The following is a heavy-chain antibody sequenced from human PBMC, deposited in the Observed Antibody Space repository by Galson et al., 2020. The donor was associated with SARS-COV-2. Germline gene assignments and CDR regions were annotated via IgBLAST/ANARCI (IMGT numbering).Heavy chain of an antibody. CDR3: ARDGQSSRGWAFDY. D-gene: IGHD6-19*01. Sequence: GGSLRLSCAASGIDFSRYWMSWVRQAPGKGLEWVAQIFFDGSEKYYGDSVRGRFTISRDSSKNTVYLQMNNLRVDDTAVYYCARDGQSSRGWAFDYWGQGTLLTVSS. CDR2: IFFDGSEK. CDR1: GIDFSRYW. J-gene: IGHJ4*02. V-gene: IGHV3-33*07.